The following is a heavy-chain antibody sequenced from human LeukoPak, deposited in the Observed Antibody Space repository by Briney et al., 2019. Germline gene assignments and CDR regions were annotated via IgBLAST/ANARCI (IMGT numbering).Heavy chain of an antibody. V-gene: IGHV1-18*01. J-gene: IGHJ6*02. CDR1: GYTFTSYV. D-gene: IGHD3-9*01. CDR2: ISAYNGNT. Sequence: ASVKVSCKASGYTFTSYVISWVRQAPGQGLEWMGWISAYNGNTNYAQKLQGRVTMTTDTSTSTAYMELRSLRSDDTAVYYCARGRLLRYFDTTYYYGMDVWGQGTTVTVSS. CDR3: ARGRLLRYFDTTYYYGMDV.